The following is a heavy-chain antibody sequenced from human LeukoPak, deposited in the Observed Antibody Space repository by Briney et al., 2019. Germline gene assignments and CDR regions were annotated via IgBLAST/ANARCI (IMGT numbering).Heavy chain of an antibody. Sequence: GASVKVSCKASGGTFSSYAISWVRQAPGQGLEWMGGIIPIFGTANYAQKFQGRVTITADESTSTAYMGLSSLRAEDTAVYYCARLSGSPVDYWGQGTLVTVSS. CDR2: IIPIFGTA. V-gene: IGHV1-69*13. CDR1: GGTFSSYA. CDR3: ARLSGSPVDY. J-gene: IGHJ4*02. D-gene: IGHD1-26*01.